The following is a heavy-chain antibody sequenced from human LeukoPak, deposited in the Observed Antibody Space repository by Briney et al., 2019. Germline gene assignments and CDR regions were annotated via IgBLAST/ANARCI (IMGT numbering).Heavy chain of an antibody. CDR2: IYYSGSS. CDR3: ARDLYSSRTNDAFVI. CDR1: GGSIRSSSYY. Sequence: SETLSLTCTVSGGSIRSSSYYWGWIRQPPGKGLEWIGSIYYSGSSYYNPSLKSRVTISVDTSKNQFSLKLTSVTAADTALYYCARDLYSSRTNDAFVIWGQGTMVTVSS. D-gene: IGHD6-13*01. V-gene: IGHV4-39*07. J-gene: IGHJ3*02.